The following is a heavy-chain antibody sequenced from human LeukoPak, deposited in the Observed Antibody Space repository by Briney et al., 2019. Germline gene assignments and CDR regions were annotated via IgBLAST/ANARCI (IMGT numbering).Heavy chain of an antibody. CDR3: VRGPYSSDAGY. V-gene: IGHV4-34*01. CDR2: INHSGHT. CDR1: GGSFTTYY. J-gene: IGHJ4*02. Sequence: KPSETLSLTCAVYGGSFTTYYWRWIRQPPGKGLEWIGEINHSGHTNYNPSLKSRVSMSVDSSKNQISLKLHSVTAADTAVYFCVRGPYSSDAGYWGQGTLVIVSS. D-gene: IGHD5-12*01.